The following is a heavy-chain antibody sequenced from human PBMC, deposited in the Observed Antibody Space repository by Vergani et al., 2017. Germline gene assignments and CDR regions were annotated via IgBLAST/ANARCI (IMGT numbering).Heavy chain of an antibody. Sequence: QVQLQESGPGLVKPSETLSLTCTVSGGSVSSGSYYWSWIRQPPGKGLEWIGYIYYSGRTNYNPSLKSRVPISGDTSKNQFSLKLSSVTAADTAVYYCARSLARYYYDSSGYWGMDYWGQGTLVTVSS. CDR2: IYYSGRT. CDR1: GGSVSSGSYY. J-gene: IGHJ4*02. D-gene: IGHD3-22*01. CDR3: ARSLARYYYDSSGYWGMDY. V-gene: IGHV4-61*01.